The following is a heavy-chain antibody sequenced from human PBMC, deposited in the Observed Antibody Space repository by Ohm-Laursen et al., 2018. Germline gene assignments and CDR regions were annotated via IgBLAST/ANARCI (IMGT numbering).Heavy chain of an antibody. Sequence: SLRLSCTASEFTFSSYAMSWVRQAPGKGLEWVSTISGSGGSTYYADSVKGRFTISRDNSKNTLYLQMNSLRAEDTAVYYCAKDQGYDFWSGYGRDYWGQGTLVTVSS. CDR1: EFTFSSYA. CDR3: AKDQGYDFWSGYGRDY. D-gene: IGHD3-3*01. CDR2: ISGSGGST. V-gene: IGHV3-23*01. J-gene: IGHJ4*02.